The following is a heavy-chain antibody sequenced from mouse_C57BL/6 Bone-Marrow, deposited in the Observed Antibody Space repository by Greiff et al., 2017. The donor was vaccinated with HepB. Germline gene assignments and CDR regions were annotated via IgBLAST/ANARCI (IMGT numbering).Heavy chain of an antibody. Sequence: VQVVESGPELVKPGASVKISCKASGYAFSSSWMNWVKQRPGKGLEWIGRIYPGDGDTNYNGKFKGKATLTADKSSSTAYMQLSSLTSEDSAVYFCARGKGYYYFDYWGQGTTLTVSS. CDR1: GYAFSSSW. CDR2: IYPGDGDT. V-gene: IGHV1-82*01. CDR3: ARGKGYYYFDY. J-gene: IGHJ2*01. D-gene: IGHD2-3*01.